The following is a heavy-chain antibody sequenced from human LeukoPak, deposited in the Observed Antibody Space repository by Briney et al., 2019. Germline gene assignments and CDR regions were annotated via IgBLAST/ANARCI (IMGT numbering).Heavy chain of an antibody. CDR3: ARDRRKYTYGYEADL. D-gene: IGHD5-18*01. CDR1: GFSFSNYA. CDR2: ISYDDTNK. Sequence: GGSLRLSCAASGFSFSNYAMHWVRQAPGKGLEWVAVISYDDTNKYYADSVKGRFTISRDESRNTLYLQMNSLRAEDTAVYYCARDRRKYTYGYEADLWGQGTLVTVSS. J-gene: IGHJ5*02. V-gene: IGHV3-30*03.